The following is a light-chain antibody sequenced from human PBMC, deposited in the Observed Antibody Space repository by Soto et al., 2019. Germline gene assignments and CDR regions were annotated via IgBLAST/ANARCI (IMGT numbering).Light chain of an antibody. V-gene: IGKV3D-15*01. CDR2: GAS. CDR3: QQYNNWPPA. J-gene: IGKJ1*01. Sequence: IVLTQSRGILSLSPGSRSTLACKASQSISSDHLAWYQQRPGQSPRIXIYGASSRTTGVPDRFSGSGSGTEFNLTISSLQSEDFAVYYCQQYNNWPPAFGQGTKVDIK. CDR1: QSISSD.